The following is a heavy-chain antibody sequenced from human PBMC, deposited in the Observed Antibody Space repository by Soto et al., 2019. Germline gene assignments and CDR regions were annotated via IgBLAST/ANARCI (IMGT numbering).Heavy chain of an antibody. CDR1: GASISSYH. CDR3: AAAVPAEYVFPYYYMDV. Sequence: SETLSLTCTVSGASISSYHWSWIRQTPGKGLEWIGYIYYSGSANYNPSLKSRVTFSVDTSKNQVSLKLSSVTAADTGAYYCAAAVPAEYVFPYYYMDVWGKGTTVTVSS. D-gene: IGHD3-16*01. CDR2: IYYSGSA. J-gene: IGHJ6*03. V-gene: IGHV4-59*01.